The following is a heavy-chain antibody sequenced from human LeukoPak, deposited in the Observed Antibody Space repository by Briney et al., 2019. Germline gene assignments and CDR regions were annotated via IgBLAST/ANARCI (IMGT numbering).Heavy chain of an antibody. Sequence: PGGSLRLSCAASGFTFSSYGMHWVRQAPGKGLEWVAVISYDGSNKDYADSVKGRFTISRDNSKNTLYLQMNSLRAEDAAVYYCAKDGVDYDSTFYPDAFDIWGQGTMVTVSS. CDR1: GFTFSSYG. D-gene: IGHD3-22*01. J-gene: IGHJ3*02. CDR2: ISYDGSNK. CDR3: AKDGVDYDSTFYPDAFDI. V-gene: IGHV3-30*18.